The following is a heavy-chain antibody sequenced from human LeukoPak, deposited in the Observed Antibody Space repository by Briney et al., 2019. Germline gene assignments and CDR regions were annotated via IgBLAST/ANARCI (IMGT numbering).Heavy chain of an antibody. Sequence: TASQTLSLTCTVSGGSISSGDYYWSWIRQPPGKGLEWIGYIYYSGSTYYNPSLKSRVTISVDTSKNQFSLKLSSVTAADTAVYYCARALATPYYLDYWGQGTLVTVSS. V-gene: IGHV4-30-4*01. D-gene: IGHD5-12*01. CDR1: GGSISSGDYY. CDR3: ARALATPYYLDY. CDR2: IYYSGST. J-gene: IGHJ4*02.